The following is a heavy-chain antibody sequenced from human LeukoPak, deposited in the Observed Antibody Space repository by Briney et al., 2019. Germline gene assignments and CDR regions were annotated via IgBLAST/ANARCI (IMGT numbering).Heavy chain of an antibody. D-gene: IGHD6-13*01. V-gene: IGHV1-69*04. CDR1: GGTFSSYA. Sequence: SVKVSCKASGGTFSSYAISWVRQAPGQGLEWMGRIIPILGIANYAQKFQGRVTITADKSTSTAYMELGSLRSEDTAVYYCARTHSSSWYMGESEDWGQGTLVTVSS. J-gene: IGHJ4*02. CDR2: IIPILGIA. CDR3: ARTHSSSWYMGESED.